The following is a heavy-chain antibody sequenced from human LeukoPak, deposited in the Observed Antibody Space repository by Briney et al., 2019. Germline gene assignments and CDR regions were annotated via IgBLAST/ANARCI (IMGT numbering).Heavy chain of an antibody. CDR2: IYYSGST. J-gene: IGHJ6*03. V-gene: IGHV4-59*12. CDR1: GGSISSYY. D-gene: IGHD1-26*01. Sequence: SETLSLTCTVSGGSISSYYWSWIRQPPGKGLEWIGYIYYSGSTNYNPSLKSRVTISVDTSKNQFSLKLSSVTAADTAVYYCARDDRVGAILGYMDVWGKGTTVTVSS. CDR3: ARDDRVGAILGYMDV.